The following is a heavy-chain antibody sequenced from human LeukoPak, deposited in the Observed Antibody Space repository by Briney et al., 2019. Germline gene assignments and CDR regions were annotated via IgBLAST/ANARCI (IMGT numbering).Heavy chain of an antibody. CDR2: INHSGST. J-gene: IGHJ4*02. CDR1: GGSMSSGSYY. V-gene: IGHV4-39*06. CDR3: ARLTNLPTARDYYGSGRASLLNDFDY. Sequence: PSETLSLTCTVSGGSMSSGSYYWSWIRQPPGKGLEWIGEINHSGSTNYNPSLKSRVTISVDTSKNQFTLKLSSVTAADTAVYYCARLTNLPTARDYYGSGRASLLNDFDYWGQGTLVTVSS. D-gene: IGHD3-10*01.